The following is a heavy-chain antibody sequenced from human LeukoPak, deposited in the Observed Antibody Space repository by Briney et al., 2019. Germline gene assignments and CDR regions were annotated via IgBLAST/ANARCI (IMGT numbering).Heavy chain of an antibody. CDR1: GGPFNDYY. V-gene: IGHV4-34*01. Sequence: PSETLSLTCAVYGGPFNDYYWNWLRQPPGKGLERIGEINHSGSTNSHPSYKSRGTISLDPSQNHFSLKLTSVTAADTAVYYCARSGRDVGFAFDIWGLGTLVTISS. J-gene: IGHJ3*02. CDR3: ARSGRDVGFAFDI. CDR2: INHSGST. D-gene: IGHD5-12*01.